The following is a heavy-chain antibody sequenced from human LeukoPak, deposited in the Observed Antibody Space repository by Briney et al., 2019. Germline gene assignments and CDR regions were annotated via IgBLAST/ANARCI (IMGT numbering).Heavy chain of an antibody. CDR3: AKDSRRVSGWYYFDY. J-gene: IGHJ4*02. D-gene: IGHD6-19*01. CDR2: NVDSGDRA. Sequence: GGSLRLSCAASRFSFSSYAMSWVRQAPGKGLEWVSANVDSGDRAYYADSVKGRLTISRDNSKNTLYLQMNSLRAEDTAVYYCAKDSRRVSGWYYFDYWGQGTLVTVSS. V-gene: IGHV3-23*01. CDR1: RFSFSSYA.